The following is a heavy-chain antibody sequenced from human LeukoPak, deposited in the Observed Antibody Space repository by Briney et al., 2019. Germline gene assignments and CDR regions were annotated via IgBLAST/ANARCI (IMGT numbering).Heavy chain of an antibody. D-gene: IGHD3-22*01. CDR3: ARDYYDNSGYYGLRNWFDP. J-gene: IGHJ5*02. Sequence: SETLCLTCTVSGGSISSGGYYWSWIRQHPGTGLEWIVYIYYSGSTYYNPSLKSRVTISVDTSKNQFSLKLRSVTAADTAVYYWARDYYDNSGYYGLRNWFDPWGQGTLVTVSS. CDR1: GGSISSGGYY. CDR2: IYYSGST. V-gene: IGHV4-31*03.